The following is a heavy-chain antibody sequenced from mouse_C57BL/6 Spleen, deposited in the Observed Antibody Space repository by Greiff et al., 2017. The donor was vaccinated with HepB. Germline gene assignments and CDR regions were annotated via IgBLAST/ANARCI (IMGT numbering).Heavy chain of an antibody. Sequence: VQLQQSGPELVKPGASVKISCKASGYTFTDYYINWVKQRPGQGLEWIGWIFPGSGSTYYNEKFKGKATLTVDKSSSTAYMLLSSLTSEDSAVYFCARSVYYDYDGFAYWGQGTLVTVSA. CDR1: GYTFTDYY. V-gene: IGHV1-75*01. J-gene: IGHJ3*01. CDR3: ARSVYYDYDGFAY. D-gene: IGHD2-4*01. CDR2: IFPGSGST.